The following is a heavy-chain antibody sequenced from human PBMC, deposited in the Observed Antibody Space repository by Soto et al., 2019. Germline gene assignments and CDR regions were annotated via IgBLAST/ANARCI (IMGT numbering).Heavy chain of an antibody. CDR3: ARLDEVLRFLVDP. D-gene: IGHD3-3*01. J-gene: IGHJ5*02. CDR1: GDSVSTNRYS. CDR2: SHHTGTT. Sequence: QLKLQEAGSGLVKPSETLSLTCGVSGDSVSTNRYSWGWIRQPPGKGLKWIGYSHHTGTTYYNPSLKTRVTIYVDRSKYNFSLTLTSVTASDTALYYCARLDEVLRFLVDPWGQGTLVTVSS. V-gene: IGHV4-30-2*01.